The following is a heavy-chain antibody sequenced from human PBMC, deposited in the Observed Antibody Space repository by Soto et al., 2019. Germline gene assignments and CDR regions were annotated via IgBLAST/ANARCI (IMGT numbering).Heavy chain of an antibody. CDR1: GYTFTNYG. D-gene: IGHD3-10*01. Sequence: QVQLVQSGAEVKKPGASVKVSCKASGYTFTNYGISWVRQAPGQGLEWMGWINTYNGNTNHAQKLQGRVTMTTDTSTSTAYSELRSLRSDDTAVYYCARGVGSGTYYNQYNWFDPWCQGTLVTVSS. CDR3: ARGVGSGTYYNQYNWFDP. V-gene: IGHV1-18*01. J-gene: IGHJ5*02. CDR2: INTYNGNT.